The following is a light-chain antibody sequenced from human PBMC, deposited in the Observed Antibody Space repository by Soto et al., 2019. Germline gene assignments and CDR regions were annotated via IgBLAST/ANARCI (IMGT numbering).Light chain of an antibody. CDR3: QHGHNWPLT. J-gene: IGKJ2*01. CDR1: QSISSE. CDR2: GAS. V-gene: IGKV3-15*01. Sequence: EIVMTQSPATLSVSPGESATLSCRASQSISSELAWYQQKPGKPPRLLIYGASTRATGVPARFTGSGSGSDFTLTISELQSEDFAVYYCQHGHNWPLTFGQGTRLEI.